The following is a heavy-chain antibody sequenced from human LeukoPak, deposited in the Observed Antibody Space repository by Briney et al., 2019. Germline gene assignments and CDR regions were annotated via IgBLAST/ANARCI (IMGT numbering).Heavy chain of an antibody. Sequence: GGTLTLSCAASGFTLSSYSMNWVRQAPGKGLEWVSYISSSGNTIYCADSAKGRFTLSRDNAKNSLFLQMNRLRADDRGVYYCARSRNFDYWGQGTLVAVSS. J-gene: IGHJ4*02. V-gene: IGHV3-48*04. CDR3: ARSRNFDY. CDR2: ISSSGNTI. CDR1: GFTLSSYS.